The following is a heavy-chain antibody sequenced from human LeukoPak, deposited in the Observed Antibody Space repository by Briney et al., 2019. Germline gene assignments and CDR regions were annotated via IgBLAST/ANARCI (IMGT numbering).Heavy chain of an antibody. CDR2: IYYSVTT. J-gene: IGHJ4*02. D-gene: IGHD5-24*01. CDR1: GGSISSSDYY. CDR3: ARGRWGPSGASDY. Sequence: SETLSLTCTVSGGSISSSDYYWGWIRQPPGKGLEWIGSIYYSVTTYYNPSLKSRVTISVDTSKNQFSLKLNSVTAADTAVYYCARGRWGPSGASDYWGQGTLVTVSS. V-gene: IGHV4-39*07.